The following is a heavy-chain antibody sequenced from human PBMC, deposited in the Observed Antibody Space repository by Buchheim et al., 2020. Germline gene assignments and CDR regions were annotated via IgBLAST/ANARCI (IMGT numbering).Heavy chain of an antibody. CDR2: ISGSGGST. D-gene: IGHD5-12*01. Sequence: EVQLLESGGGLVQPGGSLRLSCTASGFTFGSYAMNWVRQAPGKGLEWVSAISGSGGSTYYADSVKGRFTISRDNSKNTLYLQMNSLRAEDTAVYYCAKEGVTGYDWDMGYFDYWGQGTL. CDR1: GFTFGSYA. V-gene: IGHV3-23*01. CDR3: AKEGVTGYDWDMGYFDY. J-gene: IGHJ4*02.